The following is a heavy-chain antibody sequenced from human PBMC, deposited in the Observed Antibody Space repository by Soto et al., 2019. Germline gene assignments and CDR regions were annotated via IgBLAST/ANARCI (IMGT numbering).Heavy chain of an antibody. CDR3: AKDLEALNPKAFDWFDP. D-gene: IGHD3-3*02. J-gene: IGHJ5*02. CDR1: GFTFSSYG. Sequence: QVQLVESGGGVVQPGRSLRLSCAASGFTFSSYGMHWVRQAPGKGLEWVAVISYDGSNKYYADSVKGRFTISRDNSKNTLYLQMNSLRAEDTAVYYCAKDLEALNPKAFDWFDPWGQGTLVTVSS. CDR2: ISYDGSNK. V-gene: IGHV3-30*18.